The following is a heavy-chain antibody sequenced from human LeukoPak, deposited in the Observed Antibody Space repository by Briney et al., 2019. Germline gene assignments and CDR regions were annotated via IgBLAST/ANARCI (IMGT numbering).Heavy chain of an antibody. Sequence: GGSLRLSCAASGFTFSSYEMNWVRQAPGKGLEWVSYISSSGSTIYYAGSVKGRFTISRDNAKNSLYLQMNSLRAEDTAVYYCARDHDYGGNAVGYWGQGTLVTVSS. V-gene: IGHV3-48*03. CDR1: GFTFSSYE. CDR2: ISSSGSTI. CDR3: ARDHDYGGNAVGY. D-gene: IGHD4-23*01. J-gene: IGHJ4*02.